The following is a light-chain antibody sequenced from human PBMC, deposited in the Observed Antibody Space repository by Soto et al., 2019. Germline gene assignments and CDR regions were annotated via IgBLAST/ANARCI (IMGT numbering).Light chain of an antibody. J-gene: IGKJ4*01. CDR1: EAIRNH. Sequence: IQMTQSPSSLSASVGDRVTITCRASEAIRNHLGWYQQIPGKAPNLLIHTASILQGGVPSRFSGSGSGTDFTLTISSLQPEDFATYDCLQDYDYPRTFGGGTKVEIK. CDR2: TAS. V-gene: IGKV1-6*01. CDR3: LQDYDYPRT.